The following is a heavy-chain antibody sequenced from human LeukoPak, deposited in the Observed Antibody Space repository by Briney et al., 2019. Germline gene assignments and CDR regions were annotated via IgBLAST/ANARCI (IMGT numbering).Heavy chain of an antibody. Sequence: GASVKVSCKASGYTFINYYMHWVRQAPGQGLEWMGWINPNSGATNYAQKFQGRVTMTRDTSLTTAYMELSSLTSDDTAVFYCVRSLKTPDYWGQGTLVTVSS. J-gene: IGHJ4*02. CDR1: GYTFINYY. CDR3: VRSLKTPDY. CDR2: INPNSGAT. V-gene: IGHV1-2*02.